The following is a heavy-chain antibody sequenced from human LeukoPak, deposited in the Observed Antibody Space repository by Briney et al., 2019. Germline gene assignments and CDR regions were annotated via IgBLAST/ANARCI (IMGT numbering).Heavy chain of an antibody. CDR3: VKDIHYYHSSGYDY. CDR2: ISWNSGRI. D-gene: IGHD3-22*01. V-gene: IGHV3-9*01. J-gene: IGHJ4*02. CDR1: GFIFEDYA. Sequence: GGSLRLSCAASGFIFEDYAMHWVRQAPGKGLEWVSGISWNSGRIGYADSVKGRFTISRDNAKNSLYLQMNSLRAEDTALYYCVKDIHYYHSSGYDYWGQGTLVTVSS.